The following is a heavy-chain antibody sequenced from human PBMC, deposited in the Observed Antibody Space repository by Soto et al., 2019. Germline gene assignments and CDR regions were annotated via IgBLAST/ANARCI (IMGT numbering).Heavy chain of an antibody. CDR2: ISSSGDSS. Sequence: PGGSLRLSCAASGFIFSSYEMNWVRQAPGKTLEWVSYISSSGDSSYYADSVKGRFTISRDNARKSLYLQMNSLRAEDTAVYYCARVYCSTTTCHVQAFDSSGQGTLVTVSS. CDR3: ARVYCSTTTCHVQAFDS. D-gene: IGHD2-2*01. V-gene: IGHV3-48*03. J-gene: IGHJ4*02. CDR1: GFIFSSYE.